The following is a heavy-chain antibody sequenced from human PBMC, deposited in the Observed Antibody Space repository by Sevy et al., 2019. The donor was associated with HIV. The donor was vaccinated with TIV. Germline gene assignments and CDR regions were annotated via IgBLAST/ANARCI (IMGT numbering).Heavy chain of an antibody. CDR2: ISSSSSTI. V-gene: IGHV3-48*01. J-gene: IGHJ4*02. D-gene: IGHD6-13*01. CDR3: ARVLEYSSSWLFDY. Sequence: GGSLRLSCVASGFTFSSYSMNWVRQAPGKGLEWVSYISSSSSTIYYADSVKGRFTISRDNAKNSLYLQMNSLRAEDTAVYYCARVLEYSSSWLFDYWGQGTLVTVSS. CDR1: GFTFSSYS.